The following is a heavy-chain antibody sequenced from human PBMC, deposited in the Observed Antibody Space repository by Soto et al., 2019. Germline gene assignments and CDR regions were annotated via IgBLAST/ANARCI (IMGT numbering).Heavy chain of an antibody. CDR2: IYHSGST. V-gene: IGHV4-4*02. CDR1: GGSISSSNW. CDR3: ARDHHDFWSGYYSYFDY. D-gene: IGHD3-3*01. J-gene: IGHJ4*02. Sequence: LSLTCAVSGGSISSSNWWSWVRQPPGKGLEWIGEIYHSGSTNYNPSLKSRVTISVDKSKNQFSLKLSSVTAADTAVYYCARDHHDFWSGYYSYFDYWGQGTLVTVSS.